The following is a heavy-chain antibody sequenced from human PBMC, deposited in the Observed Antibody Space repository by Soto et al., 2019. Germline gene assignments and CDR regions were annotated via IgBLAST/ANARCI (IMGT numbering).Heavy chain of an antibody. CDR3: AREQWLAQNYYYYMDV. V-gene: IGHV1-69*04. Sequence: ASVKVSCKASGGTFSSYTISWVRQAPGQGLEWMGRIIPILGIANYAQKFQGRVTITADKSTSTAYMELSSLRSEDTAVYYCAREQWLAQNYYYYMDVWGKGTTVTVSS. CDR2: IIPILGIA. J-gene: IGHJ6*03. D-gene: IGHD6-19*01. CDR1: GGTFSSYT.